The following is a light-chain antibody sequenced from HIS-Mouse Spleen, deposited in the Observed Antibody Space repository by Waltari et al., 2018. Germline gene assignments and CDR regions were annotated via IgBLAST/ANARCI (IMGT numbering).Light chain of an antibody. Sequence: SYELTQPPSVSVSPGQTARITCSGDALPKKYAYWYQQKSGQAPVLVIYEDSKRTSGIPGRFSGSSSGTMATLTISGAHVEDEADYYCYSTDSSVNHRVFGGGTKLTVL. CDR1: ALPKKY. CDR2: EDS. J-gene: IGLJ2*01. V-gene: IGLV3-10*01. CDR3: YSTDSSVNHRV.